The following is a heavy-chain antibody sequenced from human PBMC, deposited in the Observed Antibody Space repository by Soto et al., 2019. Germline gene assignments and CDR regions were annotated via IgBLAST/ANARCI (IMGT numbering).Heavy chain of an antibody. CDR1: GFTFSSYS. CDR2: ISSSSSYI. V-gene: IGHV3-21*01. J-gene: IGHJ6*02. Sequence: KPGGSLRLSCAASGFTFSSYSMNWVRQAPGKGLEWVSSISSSSSYIYYADSAKGRFTISRDNAKNSLYLQMNSLRAEDTAVYYCARDLAVRQYYYGSGSSYYGMDVWGQGTTVTVSS. CDR3: ARDLAVRQYYYGSGSSYYGMDV. D-gene: IGHD3-10*01.